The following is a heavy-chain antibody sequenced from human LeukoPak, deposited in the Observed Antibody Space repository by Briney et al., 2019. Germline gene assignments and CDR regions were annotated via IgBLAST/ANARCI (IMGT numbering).Heavy chain of an antibody. CDR2: ISAYNGNT. CDR3: ARVGMDFEEWLRFGY. Sequence: ASVMVSCKASGYTFTDYYMHWVRQAPGQGLEWMGWISAYNGNTNYAQKLQGRVTMTTDTSTSTAYMELRSLRSDDTAVYYCARVGMDFEEWLRFGYWGQGTLVTVSS. CDR1: GYTFTDYY. V-gene: IGHV1-18*04. D-gene: IGHD5-12*01. J-gene: IGHJ4*02.